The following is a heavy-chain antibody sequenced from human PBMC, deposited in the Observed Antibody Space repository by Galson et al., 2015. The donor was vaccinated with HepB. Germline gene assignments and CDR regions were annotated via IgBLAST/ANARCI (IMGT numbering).Heavy chain of an antibody. CDR2: LAWDDDK. V-gene: IGHV2-70*01. Sequence: PALVKPTQTLTLTCTFSGFSLSTSGMCVSWIRQPPGKALEWLALLAWDDDKYYSTSLKTRLTISKDTSKNQVVLTMTNMDPVDTAKYYCARIPTMVRGVFDYYFDYWGQGTLFTVSS. CDR1: GFSLSTSGMC. D-gene: IGHD3-10*01. CDR3: ARIPTMVRGVFDYYFDY. J-gene: IGHJ4*02.